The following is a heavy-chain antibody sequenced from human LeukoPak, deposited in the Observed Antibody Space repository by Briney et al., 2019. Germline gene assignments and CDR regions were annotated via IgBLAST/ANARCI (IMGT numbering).Heavy chain of an antibody. J-gene: IGHJ4*02. CDR2: IHGSGGST. V-gene: IGHV3-23*01. CDR3: AKETYSSGWYPYFDY. CDR1: GFAFNSYV. Sequence: GGYLSLSWVGSGFAFNSYVMNLVRPAPREGLGLVSGIHGSGGSTYHADSEKGRFTISRDNSKNTLFLQMNSLRAEDTAVYYCAKETYSSGWYPYFDYWGQGTLVTVSS. D-gene: IGHD6-19*01.